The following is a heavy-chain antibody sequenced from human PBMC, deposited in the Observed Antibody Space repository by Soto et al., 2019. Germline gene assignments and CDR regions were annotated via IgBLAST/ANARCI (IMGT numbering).Heavy chain of an antibody. CDR3: ARDWRGYCSSTSCYAFDI. Sequence: SVKVSCKASGGTFSSYATSWVRQAPGQGLEWMGGIIPIFGTANYAQKFQGRVTITADESTSTAYMELSSLRSEDTAVYYCARDWRGYCSSTSCYAFDIWGQGTMVTVSS. J-gene: IGHJ3*02. D-gene: IGHD2-2*01. CDR1: GGTFSSYA. V-gene: IGHV1-69*13. CDR2: IIPIFGTA.